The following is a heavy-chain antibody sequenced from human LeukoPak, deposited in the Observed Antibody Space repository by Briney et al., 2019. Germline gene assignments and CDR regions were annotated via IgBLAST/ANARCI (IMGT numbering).Heavy chain of an antibody. Sequence: PGGSLRLSCAASGFTFSSYSMNWVRQAPGKGLEWVSYISSSSSTIYYADSVKGRFTISRDNAKNSLYLQMNSLRAEDTAVYYCARELGYSGYDVFDYWGQGTLVTVSS. J-gene: IGHJ4*02. D-gene: IGHD5-12*01. CDR3: ARELGYSGYDVFDY. V-gene: IGHV3-48*01. CDR1: GFTFSSYS. CDR2: ISSSSSTI.